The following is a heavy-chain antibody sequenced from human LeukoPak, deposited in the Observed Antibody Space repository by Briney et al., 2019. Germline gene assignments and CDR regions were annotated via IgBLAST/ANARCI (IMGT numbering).Heavy chain of an antibody. D-gene: IGHD3-10*01. CDR1: GFTFSSYN. Sequence: GGSLRLSCAVSGFTFSSYNMNWVRQAPGKGLEWVSSISSGSGYMYYEDSVKGRFTISRDNAKNSLYLQMNSLRAEDTAVYYCARGMVRGVIFASYYGMDVWGQGTTVTVSS. V-gene: IGHV3-21*01. CDR2: ISSGSGYM. J-gene: IGHJ6*02. CDR3: ARGMVRGVIFASYYGMDV.